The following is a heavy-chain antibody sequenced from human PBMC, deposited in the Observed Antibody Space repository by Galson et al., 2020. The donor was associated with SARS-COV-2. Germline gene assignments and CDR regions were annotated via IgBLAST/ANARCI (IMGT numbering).Heavy chain of an antibody. D-gene: IGHD3-9*01. V-gene: IGHV3-23*01. CDR2: IRGSGDTT. CDR3: AKEVPMTGRTDEYFQH. CDR1: GFTFSSCP. J-gene: IGHJ1*01. Sequence: GESLKISCAASGFTFSSCPMSWVRQAPGQGLEWVSEIRGSGDTTYYADSVKGRFTISRDTSKNTLYLQMNSLRAEDTAIYYCAKEVPMTGRTDEYFQHGGQGTLVTVSS.